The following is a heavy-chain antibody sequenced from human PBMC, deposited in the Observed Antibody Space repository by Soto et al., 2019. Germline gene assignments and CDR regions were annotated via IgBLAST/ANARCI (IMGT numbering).Heavy chain of an antibody. J-gene: IGHJ4*02. V-gene: IGHV3-7*03. Sequence: EVQLVDSGGXXVQPGGSLRLXCAASGFTFSTYWMSWXRQAPGKGLEWVANIDPDGSQKYYVDSVKGRFTISRDNAKNSLYLQMNSLRAKDTAVYYCARDMGPSGAYGYWCQGTLVTVSS. D-gene: IGHD1-26*01. CDR1: GFTFSTYW. CDR2: IDPDGSQK. CDR3: ARDMGPSGAYGY.